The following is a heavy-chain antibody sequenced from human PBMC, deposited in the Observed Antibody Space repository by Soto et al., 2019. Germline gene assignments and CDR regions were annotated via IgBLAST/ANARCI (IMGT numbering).Heavy chain of an antibody. V-gene: IGHV4-31*03. CDR3: AREGNYYGSQIDY. CDR2: IYYSGST. Sequence: SETLSLTCTVSGGSISSGGYYWSWIRQHPGKGLEWIGYIYYSGSTYYNPSLKSRVTISVDTSKNQFSLKLSSVTAADTAVYYCAREGNYYGSQIDYWGQGTLVTVSS. D-gene: IGHD3-10*01. CDR1: GGSISSGGYY. J-gene: IGHJ4*02.